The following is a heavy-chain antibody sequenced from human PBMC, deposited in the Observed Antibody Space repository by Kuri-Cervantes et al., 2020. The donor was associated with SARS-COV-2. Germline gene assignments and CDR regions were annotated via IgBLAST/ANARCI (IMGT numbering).Heavy chain of an antibody. V-gene: IGHV1-69*05. CDR3: ARDTWYSGSYYFGDDAFDI. D-gene: IGHD1-26*01. CDR1: GGTFSSYA. CDR2: IIPIFGTA. J-gene: IGHJ3*02. Sequence: SVKVSCKASGGTFSSYAISWVRQAPGQGLEWMGGIIPIFGTANYAQKLQGRVTITTDESTSTAYMELSSLRSEDTAVYYCARDTWYSGSYYFGDDAFDIWGQGTMVTVSS.